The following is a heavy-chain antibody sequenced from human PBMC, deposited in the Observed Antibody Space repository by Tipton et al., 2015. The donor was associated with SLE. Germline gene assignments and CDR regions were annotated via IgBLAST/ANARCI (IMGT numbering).Heavy chain of an antibody. V-gene: IGHV4-39*02. Sequence: TLSLTCTVSGGSISSSTYYWGCFRQPPVKGLEWIGSIYYSGSTYYNPSLKSRVTISVDTSKNQFSLKLSSVTAADTAVYYCARDTGSGGGFDFWGQGALVTVSS. CDR2: IYYSGST. CDR3: ARDTGSGGGFDF. D-gene: IGHD1-26*01. CDR1: GGSISSSTYY. J-gene: IGHJ4*02.